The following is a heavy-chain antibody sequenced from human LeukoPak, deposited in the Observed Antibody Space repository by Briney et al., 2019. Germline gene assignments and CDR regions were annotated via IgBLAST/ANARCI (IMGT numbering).Heavy chain of an antibody. D-gene: IGHD3-10*01. CDR1: GSDFSSHS. Sequence: GGSLRLSCAASGSDFSSHSMHWVRQPPGEGLEWVSRITRDGSTTTYADSVKGRFTISRDNAKNTLYLQMNSLRVEDTAVYYCTRSPYYNGYDSWGQGTLVAVSS. V-gene: IGHV3-74*03. J-gene: IGHJ5*01. CDR3: TRSPYYNGYDS. CDR2: ITRDGSTT.